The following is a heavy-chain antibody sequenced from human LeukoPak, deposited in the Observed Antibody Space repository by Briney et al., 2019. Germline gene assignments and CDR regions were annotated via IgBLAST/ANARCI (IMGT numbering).Heavy chain of an antibody. CDR1: GFTVSDNY. V-gene: IGHV3-53*01. CDR3: ARGREYYYYGMDV. CDR2: INTGGQT. J-gene: IGHJ6*02. Sequence: GGSLRLSCAASGFTVSDNYMSWVRQAPGKGLEWVSVINTGGQTSYANSVKGRFTISRDNAKNSLYLQMNSLRAEDTAVYYCARGREYYYYGMDVWGQGTTVTVSS.